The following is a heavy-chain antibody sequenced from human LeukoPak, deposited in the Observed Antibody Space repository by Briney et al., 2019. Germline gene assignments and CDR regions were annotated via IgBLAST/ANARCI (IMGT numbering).Heavy chain of an antibody. V-gene: IGHV3-30*18. CDR1: GFTFSSYG. Sequence: GGSLRLSCAASGFTFSSYGMHWVRQAPGKGLEWVAVISYDGSNKYYADSVKGRFTISRDNSKNTLYLQMNSLRAEDTAVYYCAKETDYYNVGYFDYWGQGTLVTVSS. J-gene: IGHJ4*02. CDR3: AKETDYYNVGYFDY. D-gene: IGHD3-9*01. CDR2: ISYDGSNK.